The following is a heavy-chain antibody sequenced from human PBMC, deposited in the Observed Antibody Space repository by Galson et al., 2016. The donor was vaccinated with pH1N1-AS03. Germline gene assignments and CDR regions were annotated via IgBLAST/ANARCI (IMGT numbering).Heavy chain of an antibody. V-gene: IGHV3-30*01. D-gene: IGHD3-3*01. CDR1: GFTFRSYA. Sequence: SLRLSCAASGFTFRSYAMHWVRQAPGKGLEWVALITHDGGNTKYGDSVKGRFTVSRDNSKDTMLLQMNSLRGEDTAVFYCARVSDLEAGPKTAVFDYWGQGTLVTVSS. CDR3: ARVSDLEAGPKTAVFDY. CDR2: ITHDGGNT. J-gene: IGHJ4*02.